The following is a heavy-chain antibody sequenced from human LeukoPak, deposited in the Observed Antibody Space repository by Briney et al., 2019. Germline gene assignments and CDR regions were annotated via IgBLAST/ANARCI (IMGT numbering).Heavy chain of an antibody. J-gene: IGHJ2*01. CDR3: ARKSGIAVAVITGLWYFDL. Sequence: PGGSLRLSCAASGFTFSSYWMHWVRQAPGKGLEWVSSISSSSSYIYYADSVKGRFTISRDNAKNSLYLQMTSLRAEDTAVYYCARKSGIAVAVITGLWYFDLWGRGTLVTVSS. D-gene: IGHD6-19*01. CDR2: ISSSSSYI. V-gene: IGHV3-21*01. CDR1: GFTFSSYW.